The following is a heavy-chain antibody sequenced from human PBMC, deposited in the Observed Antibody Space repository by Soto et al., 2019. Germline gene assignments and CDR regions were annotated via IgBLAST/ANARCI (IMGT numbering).Heavy chain of an antibody. Sequence: QVQLVESGGGVVQPGRSLRLSCAASGFTFSSYGMHWVRQAPGKGLEWVAVIWYDGSNKYYADSVKGRFTISRDNSKNTLYRQMNSLRAEDTAVYYCARCEDSSGWYFYFDYWGQGTLVTVSS. V-gene: IGHV3-33*01. J-gene: IGHJ4*02. D-gene: IGHD6-19*01. CDR2: IWYDGSNK. CDR3: ARCEDSSGWYFYFDY. CDR1: GFTFSSYG.